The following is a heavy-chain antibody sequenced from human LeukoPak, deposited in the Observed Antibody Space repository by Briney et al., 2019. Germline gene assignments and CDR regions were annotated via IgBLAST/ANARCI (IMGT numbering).Heavy chain of an antibody. J-gene: IGHJ4*02. V-gene: IGHV3-33*01. CDR2: IRYDGSNK. Sequence: PGGSLRLSCAASGFTFNDYGLHWVRQAPGKGLEWVAVIRYDGSNKYYADSVKGRFTISRDNSKNTVYLQMNSLRAEDTALYYCARDYCSSTSCYDYWGQGTMVTVSS. D-gene: IGHD2-2*01. CDR3: ARDYCSSTSCYDY. CDR1: GFTFNDYG.